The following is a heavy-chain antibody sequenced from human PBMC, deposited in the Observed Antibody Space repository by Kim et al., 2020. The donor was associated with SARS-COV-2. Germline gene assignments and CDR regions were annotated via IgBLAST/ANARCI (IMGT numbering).Heavy chain of an antibody. CDR1: GFTLSSYA. CDR3: ALFEGGYCSGGSCYSAY. CDR2: ISGSGGST. J-gene: IGHJ4*02. D-gene: IGHD2-15*01. Sequence: GGSLRLSCAASGFTLSSYAMSWVRQAPGKGLEWVSAISGSGGSTYYADSVKGRFTISRDNSKNTLYLQMNSLRAEDTAVYYCALFEGGYCSGGSCYSAYWGQGTLVTVSS. V-gene: IGHV3-23*01.